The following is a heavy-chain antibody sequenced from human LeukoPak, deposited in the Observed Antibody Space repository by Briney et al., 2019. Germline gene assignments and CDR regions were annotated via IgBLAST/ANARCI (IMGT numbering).Heavy chain of an antibody. V-gene: IGHV3-7*01. CDR3: ARDVISHFYYFDY. J-gene: IGHJ4*02. D-gene: IGHD2-21*01. CDR2: IKQDGSEK. Sequence: GGSLRLSCVASGFTFSSYWMSWVRQAPGKGLEWVANIKQDGSEKYYVDSVKGRFTISRDNAKNSLYLQMNSLRVEDTAVYYCARDVISHFYYFDYWGQGTLVTVSS. CDR1: GFTFSSYW.